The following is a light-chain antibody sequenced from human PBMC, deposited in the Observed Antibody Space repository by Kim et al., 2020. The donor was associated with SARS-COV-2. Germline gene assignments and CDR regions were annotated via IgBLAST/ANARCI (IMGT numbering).Light chain of an antibody. CDR1: QSISSW. V-gene: IGKV1D-16*01. J-gene: IGKJ1*01. CDR2: AAS. CDR3: HQYDSYPRT. Sequence: DIQMTQSPSSLSASVGDRVTITCRASQSISSWLAWYQQKSEKAPKCLIYAASSLQSGVPSRFSSSGSGTDFTLTISSLQPEDFATYYCHQYDSYPRTFGQGTKVDIK.